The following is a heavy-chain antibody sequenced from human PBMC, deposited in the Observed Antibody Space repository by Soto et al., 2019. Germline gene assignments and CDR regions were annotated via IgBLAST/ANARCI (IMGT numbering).Heavy chain of an antibody. J-gene: IGHJ6*02. CDR2: FSVSGVII. CDR1: GFSFKSHS. Sequence: RRLSCAASGFSFKSHSMSCVRQAPGKGLEWVSTFSVSGVIIFYADSVSGRFTISRDNYKSTVYLQMSSLRADDTDVYYCAKDLMAAAGSWLTSDKCYYGLYXWGQGTTFTVS. D-gene: IGHD6-13*01. V-gene: IGHV3-23*01. CDR3: AKDLMAAAGSWLTSDKCYYGLYX.